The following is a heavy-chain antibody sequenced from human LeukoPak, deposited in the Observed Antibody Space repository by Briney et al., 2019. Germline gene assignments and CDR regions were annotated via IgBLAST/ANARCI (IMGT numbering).Heavy chain of an antibody. J-gene: IGHJ6*02. V-gene: IGHV4-59*08. D-gene: IGHD1-26*01. CDR1: GGSISSYY. Sequence: SETLSLTCTVSGGSISSYYWSWIRQPPGRRLEWIGYISYSGNTNYNPSLQSRVTISVDTSKNQFSLKLNSVTAADTAVYYCARHGSYSSPLGVWGQGTTVTVSS. CDR3: ARHGSYSSPLGV. CDR2: ISYSGNT.